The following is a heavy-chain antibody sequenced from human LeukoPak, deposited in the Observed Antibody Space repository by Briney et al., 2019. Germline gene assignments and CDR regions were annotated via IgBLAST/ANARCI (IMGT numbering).Heavy chain of an antibody. CDR2: ISPNSGDS. J-gene: IGHJ3*02. CDR3: ARPYNYGDTHDAFDI. Sequence: GASVKVSCKASGYSFTDYHIHWVRQAPGQGLEWMGRISPNSGDSNYAQKFQGRVTMTRDTSITTAYMELSRLRSDDTAMYYCARPYNYGDTHDAFDIWGQGTMVTVSS. CDR1: GYSFTDYH. V-gene: IGHV1-2*06. D-gene: IGHD4-17*01.